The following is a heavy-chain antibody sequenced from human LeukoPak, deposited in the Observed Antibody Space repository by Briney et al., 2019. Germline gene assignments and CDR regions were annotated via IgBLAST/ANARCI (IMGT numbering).Heavy chain of an antibody. Sequence: SQTLSLTCAISGDSVSSSSVAWNWIRQSPSRGLEWLGRTYYRSNWGNNYAVSMRSRITIDPDTSKNQFSLQLGSVTPEDTAVYYCARSRGGNEAFDVWGQGTMVTASS. CDR2: TYYRSNWGN. CDR3: ARSRGGNEAFDV. V-gene: IGHV6-1*01. D-gene: IGHD2-15*01. J-gene: IGHJ3*01. CDR1: GDSVSSSSVA.